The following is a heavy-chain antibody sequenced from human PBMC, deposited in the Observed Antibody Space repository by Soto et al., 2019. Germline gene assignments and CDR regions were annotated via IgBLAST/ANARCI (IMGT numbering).Heavy chain of an antibody. CDR1: GFTFSSYG. V-gene: IGHV3-30*18. J-gene: IGHJ6*02. CDR3: AKEGGLSCSNGECYRSYYYGLDV. CDR2: ISYDGSNK. Sequence: QVQLVESGGGVVQPGRSLRLSCAASGFTFSSYGMHWVRQAPGKGLEWVAVISYDGSNKYYADSVKGRFTISRDNSKNTLYMQMNSLRVEDTAVYCCAKEGGLSCSNGECYRSYYYGLDVWGQGTKVTVSS. D-gene: IGHD2-8*01.